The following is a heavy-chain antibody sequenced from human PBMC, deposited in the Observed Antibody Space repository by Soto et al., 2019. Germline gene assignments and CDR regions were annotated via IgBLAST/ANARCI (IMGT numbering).Heavy chain of an antibody. Sequence: SETLSLPRTVSGGSLSSGGYYWSWIRQHPGKGLEWIGYIYYSGSTYYNPSLKSRVTISVDTSKDQFSLKLSSVTAADTAWYYCARDRLDPIGVVPAAIPTHYYGMDVWGQGTTVTVSS. CDR1: GGSLSSGGYY. J-gene: IGHJ6*02. CDR3: ARDRLDPIGVVPAAIPTHYYGMDV. CDR2: IYYSGST. D-gene: IGHD2-2*02. V-gene: IGHV4-31*03.